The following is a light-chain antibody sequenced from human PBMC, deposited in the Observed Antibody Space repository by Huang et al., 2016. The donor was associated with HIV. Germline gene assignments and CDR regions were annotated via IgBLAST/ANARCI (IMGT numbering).Light chain of an antibody. Sequence: TQSPDTLSVSPGERAILSCRASQSITVNLAWYQQRPGQPPRLLIYDASTRATGIPARFSGWGSGTEFTLSINSVQSEDFALYYCQQYSNWPPWTFGQGTTVDI. CDR3: QQYSNWPPWT. V-gene: IGKV3-15*01. CDR1: QSITVN. J-gene: IGKJ1*01. CDR2: DAS.